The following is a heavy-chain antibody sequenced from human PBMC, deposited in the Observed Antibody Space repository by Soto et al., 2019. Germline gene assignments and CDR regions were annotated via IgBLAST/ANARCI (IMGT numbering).Heavy chain of an antibody. CDR2: IYPGDSDT. Sequence: GESLKISCKGSGYGFTSYWIGWVRQMPGKGLEWMGIIYPGDSDTRYSPSFQGQVTISADKSISTAYLQWSSLKASDTAMYYCARPADYVWGSYRYFDYWGQGSLVTVSS. D-gene: IGHD3-16*02. CDR1: GYGFTSYW. V-gene: IGHV5-51*01. J-gene: IGHJ4*02. CDR3: ARPADYVWGSYRYFDY.